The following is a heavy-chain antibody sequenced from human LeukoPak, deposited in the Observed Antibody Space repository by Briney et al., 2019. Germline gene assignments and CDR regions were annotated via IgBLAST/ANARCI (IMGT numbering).Heavy chain of an antibody. CDR3: ARQIYDDIWGTYRGRGSYFSF. CDR2: INTSGSTI. Sequence: PGGSLRLSCAASGFSFSSYEMNWVRQAPGKGLEWVSYINTSGSTIYYGDPVKRRFTVSRDNAKQSLYLQMNRLAAEDSAFYYCARQIYDDIWGTYRGRGSYFSFCGQGTLVTVSS. D-gene: IGHD3-16*02. J-gene: IGHJ4*02. CDR1: GFSFSSYE. V-gene: IGHV3-48*03.